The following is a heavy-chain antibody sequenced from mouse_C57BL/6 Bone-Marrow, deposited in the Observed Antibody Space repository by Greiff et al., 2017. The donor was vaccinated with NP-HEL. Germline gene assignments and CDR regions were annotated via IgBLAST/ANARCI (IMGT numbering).Heavy chain of an antibody. CDR1: GYTFTSYG. V-gene: IGHV1-81*01. Sequence: VQLQQSGAELARPGASVKLSCKASGYTFTSYGISWVKQRTGQGLEWIGEIYPGSGNTYYNEKFKGKATLTADKSSSTAYMELRSLTSEDSAVYFCARSLITTVVATYYYAMDYWGQGTSVTVSS. J-gene: IGHJ4*01. CDR2: IYPGSGNT. CDR3: ARSLITTVVATYYYAMDY. D-gene: IGHD1-1*01.